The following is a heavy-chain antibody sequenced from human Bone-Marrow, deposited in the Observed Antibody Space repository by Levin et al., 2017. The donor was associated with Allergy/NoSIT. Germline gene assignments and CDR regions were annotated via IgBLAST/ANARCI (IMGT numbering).Heavy chain of an antibody. D-gene: IGHD3-10*01. J-gene: IGHJ4*02. CDR3: ARATMVQGGFDY. Sequence: PSETLSLTCAVYGGSFSGYYWSWIRQPPGKGLEWIGEINHSGSTNYNPSLKSRVTISVDTSKNQFSLKLSSVTAADTAVYYCARATMVQGGFDYWGQGTLVTVSS. V-gene: IGHV4-34*01. CDR1: GGSFSGYY. CDR2: INHSGST.